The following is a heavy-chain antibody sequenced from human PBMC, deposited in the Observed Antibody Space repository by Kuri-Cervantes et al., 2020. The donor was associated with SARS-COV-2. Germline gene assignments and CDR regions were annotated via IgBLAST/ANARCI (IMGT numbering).Heavy chain of an antibody. J-gene: IGHJ6*02. CDR1: GGSLSGYY. Sequence: GSLRLSCAVYGGSLSGYYGSWIRQPPGKGLEWIGEINYSGSTNYNPSLKSRVTISVDTSKNQFSLKLSSVTAADTAVYYCARGGDYHLLCLEVWGQGTTVTVSS. D-gene: IGHD2-2*01. V-gene: IGHV4-34*01. CDR2: INYSGST. CDR3: ARGGDYHLLCLEV.